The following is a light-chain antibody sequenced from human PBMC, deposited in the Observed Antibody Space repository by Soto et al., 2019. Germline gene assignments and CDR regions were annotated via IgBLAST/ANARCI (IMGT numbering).Light chain of an antibody. V-gene: IGLV2-14*01. Sequence: QSALTQPASVSGSPGQSITISCTGTSSDVGGYNYVSWYQHHPGKAPKLMIYEVNNRPSGVSDRFSASKSGNTASLTISGLQAEDEADYYCSSYTISTTWVFGGGTKLTVL. CDR3: SSYTISTTWV. CDR2: EVN. J-gene: IGLJ3*02. CDR1: SSDVGGYNY.